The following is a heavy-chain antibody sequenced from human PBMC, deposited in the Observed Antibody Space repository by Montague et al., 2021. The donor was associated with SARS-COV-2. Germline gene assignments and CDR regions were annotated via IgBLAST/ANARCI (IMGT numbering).Heavy chain of an antibody. CDR2: IGST. CDR1: GGSIDGNH. Sequence: SETLSLTCTVSGGSIDGNHWTWVRQSPGKGLEWIGQIGSTNYNPSLESRISTPVDTSKSQFSLNLASVTAADSAIYYCAMLYGGGGGRGYWGQGTLVTVSS. D-gene: IGHD4-23*01. CDR3: AMLYGGGGGRGY. V-gene: IGHV4-59*01. J-gene: IGHJ4*02.